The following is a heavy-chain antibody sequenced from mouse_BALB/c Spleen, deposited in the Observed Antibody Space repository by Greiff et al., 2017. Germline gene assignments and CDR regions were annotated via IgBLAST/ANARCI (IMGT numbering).Heavy chain of an antibody. CDR2: IWAGGST. V-gene: IGHV2-9*02. CDR3: AREARAHFAY. Sequence: VQGVESGPGLVAPSQSLSITCTVSGFSLTSYGVHWVRQPPGKGLEWLGVIWAGGSTNYNSALMSRLSISKDNSKSQVFLKMNSLQTDDTAMYYCAREARAHFAYWGQGTLVTVSA. D-gene: IGHD3-1*01. J-gene: IGHJ3*01. CDR1: GFSLTSYG.